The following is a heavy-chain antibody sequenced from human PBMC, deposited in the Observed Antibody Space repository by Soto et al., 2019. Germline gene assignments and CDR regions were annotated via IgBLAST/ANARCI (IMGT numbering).Heavy chain of an antibody. CDR3: ARGGSLYWYFDL. CDR2: IYSNGDT. D-gene: IGHD1-26*01. Sequence: GGSLRLSCAVSGFTVSSNYMSWVRQAPGKGLEWVSIIYSNGDTYYAGSVKGRFTISRHNSKNTLYLQMNSLRAEDTAVYYCARGGSLYWYFDLWGRGTLVTVSS. V-gene: IGHV3-53*04. J-gene: IGHJ2*01. CDR1: GFTVSSNY.